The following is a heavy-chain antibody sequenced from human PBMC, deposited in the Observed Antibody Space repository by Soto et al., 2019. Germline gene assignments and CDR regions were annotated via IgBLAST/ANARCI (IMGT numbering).Heavy chain of an antibody. D-gene: IGHD3-10*01. CDR2: ISSSGSFT. Sequence: QVQLVESGGGLVRPGGPLRLSCAASGFTFSDHYMSWSRQAPGKGLEWISYISSSGSFTNYADSVKGRFTNSRDNGKKSLYLQMNNPTAEDTALYYCARGRRTYYYYGLDVWGQGTTVTVS. CDR3: ARGRRTYYYYGLDV. V-gene: IGHV3-11*06. CDR1: GFTFSDHY. J-gene: IGHJ6*02.